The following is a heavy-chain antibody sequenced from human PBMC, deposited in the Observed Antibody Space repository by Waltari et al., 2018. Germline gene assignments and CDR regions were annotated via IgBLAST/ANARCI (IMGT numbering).Heavy chain of an antibody. J-gene: IGHJ6*04. CDR1: GSTLNENF. Sequence: EVRLIQYGAEVRKPRATVKITCKVLGSTLNENFMHWVKQAPGRGLEWVGLVDPEDHKTIYAEKFQGRVTITADTSTDTAYMELSSLRSEDTAVYYCATDIYFNVWGKGTTVTVSS. CDR3: ATDIYFNV. CDR2: VDPEDHKT. V-gene: IGHV1-69-2*01. D-gene: IGHD3-10*01.